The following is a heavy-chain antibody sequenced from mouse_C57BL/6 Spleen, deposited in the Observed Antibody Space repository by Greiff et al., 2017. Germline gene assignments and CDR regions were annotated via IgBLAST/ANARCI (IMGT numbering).Heavy chain of an antibody. V-gene: IGHV1-72*01. Sequence: QVQLQQPGAELVKPGASVKLSCKASGYTFTSYWMHWVKQRPGRGLEWIGRIDPTSGGTKYNEKFKSKATLTVDKPSSTAYMQISSLTFEDSAVDYCAREWIYYDYAGFAYWGQGTLVTVSA. CDR2: IDPTSGGT. CDR3: AREWIYYDYAGFAY. D-gene: IGHD2-4*01. J-gene: IGHJ3*01. CDR1: GYTFTSYW.